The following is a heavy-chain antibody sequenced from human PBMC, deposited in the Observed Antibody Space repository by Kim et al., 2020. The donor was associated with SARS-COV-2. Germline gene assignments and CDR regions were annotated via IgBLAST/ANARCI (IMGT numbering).Heavy chain of an antibody. CDR3: ATWAVSSSWGYYYYYYGMDV. CDR1: GGSISSYY. V-gene: IGHV4-4*07. J-gene: IGHJ6*02. CDR2: IYTSGST. Sequence: SETLSLTCTVSGGSISSYYWSWIRQPAGKGLEWIGRIYTSGSTNYNPSLKSRVTMSVDTSKNQFSLKLSSVTAADTAVYYCATWAVSSSWGYYYYYYGMDVWGQGTTVTVSS. D-gene: IGHD6-13*01.